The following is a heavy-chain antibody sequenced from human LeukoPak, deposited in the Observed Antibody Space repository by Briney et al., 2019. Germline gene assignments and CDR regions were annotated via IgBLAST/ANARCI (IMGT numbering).Heavy chain of an antibody. J-gene: IGHJ4*02. CDR3: AKVSDPGIVGATTREYYFDY. V-gene: IGHV3-30*02. CDR1: GFTFSSYG. D-gene: IGHD1-26*01. CDR2: IRYDGSNK. Sequence: GGSLRLSCAASGFTFSSYGMHWVRQAPGKGLEWVAFIRYDGSNKYYADSVKGRFTISRDNSKNTLYLQMNSLRAEDTAVYYCAKVSDPGIVGATTREYYFDYWGQGTLVTVSP.